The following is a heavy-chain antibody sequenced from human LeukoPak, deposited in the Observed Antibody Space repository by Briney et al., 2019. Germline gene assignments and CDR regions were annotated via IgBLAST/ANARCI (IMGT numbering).Heavy chain of an antibody. Sequence: KPSETLSLTCAVYGGSFSGYYWSWIRQPPGKGLEWIGEINHSGSTNYNPSLKSRVTISVDTSKNQFSLKLSSVTAADTAVYYCARDLQLWITAYFDYWGQGTLVTVSS. V-gene: IGHV4-34*01. CDR1: GGSFSGYY. J-gene: IGHJ4*02. D-gene: IGHD5-18*01. CDR2: INHSGST. CDR3: ARDLQLWITAYFDY.